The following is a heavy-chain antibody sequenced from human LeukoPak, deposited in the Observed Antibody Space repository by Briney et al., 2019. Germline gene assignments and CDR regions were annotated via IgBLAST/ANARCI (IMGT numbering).Heavy chain of an antibody. V-gene: IGHV4-39*01. CDR3: ARQGTYYDKIYYFDY. Sequence: SETLSLTCTVSGGSISYSTTYWGWIRQPPGKGLEWIASIFYNGRTWNNPSLKSRVSISVDTSKNQFSLKVSAVTAADTAVYYCARQGTYYDKIYYFDYWGQGTLVTVSS. D-gene: IGHD3-16*01. CDR2: IFYNGRT. J-gene: IGHJ4*02. CDR1: GGSISYSTTY.